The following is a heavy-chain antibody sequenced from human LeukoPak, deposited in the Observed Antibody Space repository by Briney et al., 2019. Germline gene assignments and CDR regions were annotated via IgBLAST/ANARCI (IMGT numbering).Heavy chain of an antibody. V-gene: IGHV3-23*01. D-gene: IGHD4-17*01. Sequence: GGSLRLSCAASGFTFSSYAMSWVRQAPGKGLEWVSAISGSGGSTYYADSVKGRFTISRDNSKNTLYLQMSSLRAEDTAVYYCVKDYGDYESPDYWGQGTLVTVSS. CDR3: VKDYGDYESPDY. J-gene: IGHJ4*02. CDR2: ISGSGGST. CDR1: GFTFSSYA.